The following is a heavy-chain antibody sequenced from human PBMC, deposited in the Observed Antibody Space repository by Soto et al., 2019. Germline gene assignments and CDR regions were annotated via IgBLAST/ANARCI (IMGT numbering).Heavy chain of an antibody. Sequence: EVQLVESGGGLVLPGGSLRLSCAASGFTFSSYWMHWVRQAPGKGLVWVSRTNSDGSTTSYADSVKGRFTISRDNAKNTLYLQINSLRAEDTAVYYCARDPEEWELTFDCWGQGTLVTVSS. D-gene: IGHD1-26*01. CDR2: TNSDGSTT. CDR1: GFTFSSYW. CDR3: ARDPEEWELTFDC. V-gene: IGHV3-74*01. J-gene: IGHJ4*02.